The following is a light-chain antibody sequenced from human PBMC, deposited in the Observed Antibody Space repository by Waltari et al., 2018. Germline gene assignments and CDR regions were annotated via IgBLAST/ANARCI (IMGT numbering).Light chain of an antibody. CDR1: QSVSIK. CDR2: DAS. CDR3: QQYKYWPPLT. Sequence: EIVMTQSPANLSVSPGESATLSCRASQSVSIKLAWYQQKPGQAPRPLISDASTRATVIPPRFSGSGSGTDFTLTISSLQSEDFAVYYCQQYKYWPPLTFGGGTKVEIK. J-gene: IGKJ4*01. V-gene: IGKV3-15*01.